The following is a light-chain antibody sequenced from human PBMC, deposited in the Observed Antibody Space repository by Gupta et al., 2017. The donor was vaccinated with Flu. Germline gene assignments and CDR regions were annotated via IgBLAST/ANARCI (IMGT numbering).Light chain of an antibody. Sequence: DIQMTQSPSSLSASVGDRVTITCRASQSISSYLNWYQQKPGKAPKLLIYAASSLQSGVTSRFSGSGSGTDFTLTISRLQPEDFATYYCQQSDSTPITFGQGTRLEIK. CDR3: QQSDSTPIT. CDR2: AAS. J-gene: IGKJ5*01. CDR1: QSISSY. V-gene: IGKV1-39*01.